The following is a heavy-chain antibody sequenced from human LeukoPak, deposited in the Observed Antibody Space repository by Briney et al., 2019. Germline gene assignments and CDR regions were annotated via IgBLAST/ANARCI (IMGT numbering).Heavy chain of an antibody. V-gene: IGHV4-59*01. CDR1: GGSMNDYY. CDR3: ARDRYCIGGICYSGRFDP. CDR2: MYYSGST. D-gene: IGHD2-15*01. J-gene: IGHJ5*02. Sequence: PSETLSLTCTVSGGSMNDYYWSWIRQPPGKGLEWIGYMYYSGSTNYNPSLKSRVSISIDKSKNQFSLKLSSVNAADTAVYYCARDRYCIGGICYSGRFDPWGRGTLVTVSS.